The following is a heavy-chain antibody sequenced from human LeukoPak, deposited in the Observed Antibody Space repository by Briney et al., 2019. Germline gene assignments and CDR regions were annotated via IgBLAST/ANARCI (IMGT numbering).Heavy chain of an antibody. J-gene: IGHJ4*02. Sequence: SGTLSLTCAVSGDSIGSNNWWTWVRQPPGKGLEWIGEIYHGGTTNYNPSLKSRVTISVDRSKNQSSLRLISVTAADTAVYYCATFYGSETQFFDLWGQGTLVTVSS. V-gene: IGHV4-4*02. CDR3: ATFYGSETQFFDL. CDR2: IYHGGTT. CDR1: GDSIGSNNW. D-gene: IGHD3-10*01.